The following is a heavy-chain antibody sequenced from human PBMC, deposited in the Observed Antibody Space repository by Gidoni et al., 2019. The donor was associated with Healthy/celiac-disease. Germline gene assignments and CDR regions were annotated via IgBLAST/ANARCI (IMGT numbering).Heavy chain of an antibody. CDR3: ARDRGAGDSFFDY. V-gene: IGHV1-3*01. CDR2: MSADNGDT. Sequence: QVQLVQSGAEVKEPGASVKVSCKTSGSPFNEYAMHWVRQAPGQSLQWMGWMSADNGDTKYSQKFQGRVSFIRDTSASTAYMEVRSLRSEDTAVYFCARDRGAGDSFFDYWGQGTLVTVSS. CDR1: GSPFNEYA. D-gene: IGHD4-17*01. J-gene: IGHJ4*02.